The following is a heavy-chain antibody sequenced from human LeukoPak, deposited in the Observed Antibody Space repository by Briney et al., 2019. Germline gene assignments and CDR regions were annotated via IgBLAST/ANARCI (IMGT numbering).Heavy chain of an antibody. CDR1: GFTFSSYW. CDR2: IKQDGSEK. J-gene: IGHJ4*02. V-gene: IGHV3-7*03. D-gene: IGHD3-9*01. Sequence: GGSLRLSCAASGFTFSSYWMSWVCQAPGKGLEWVANIKQDGSEKYYVDSVKGRFTISRDNAKNSLYLQMNSLRAEDTAVYYCAREYYDILTGYCDYWGQGTLVTVSS. CDR3: AREYYDILTGYCDY.